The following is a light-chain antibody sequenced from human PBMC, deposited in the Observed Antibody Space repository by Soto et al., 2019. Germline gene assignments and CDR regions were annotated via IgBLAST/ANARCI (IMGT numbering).Light chain of an antibody. CDR3: QQYGSSPFT. J-gene: IGKJ3*01. CDR2: GAS. V-gene: IGKV3-20*01. Sequence: ESVLTQSPGTLSMSPGERATLSCRASQSVSSSYSAWYQQKPGQAPRLLIYGASRRATGIPDRFSGSGSGTDFTLTISRLDPEDFAVYYCQQYGSSPFTFGPGTKVDI. CDR1: QSVSSSY.